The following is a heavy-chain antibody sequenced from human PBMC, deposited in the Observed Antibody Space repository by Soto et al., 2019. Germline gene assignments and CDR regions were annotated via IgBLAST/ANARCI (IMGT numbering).Heavy chain of an antibody. Sequence: PSQTLSLTCAISGDSVSSSSVTCNWIRHSPSRGLEWLGRTYYRSKWYNDYEESVKSRITINPDTSKNQFSLHLNSVTPEDTAVYYCVRLIGNSWLDFWGQGTLVTVSS. CDR2: TYYRSKWYN. V-gene: IGHV6-1*01. J-gene: IGHJ5*01. CDR3: VRLIGNSWLDF. CDR1: GDSVSSSSVT. D-gene: IGHD1-26*01.